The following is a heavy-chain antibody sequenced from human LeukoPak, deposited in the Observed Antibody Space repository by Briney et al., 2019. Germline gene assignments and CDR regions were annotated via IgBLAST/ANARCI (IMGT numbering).Heavy chain of an antibody. CDR2: ISWNRGGI. CDR3: AKGCSSTSCPDWFDP. Sequence: PGGSLRLSCVVSGISLSNYAMSWVRQAPGKGLEWVSGISWNRGGIGYADSVKGRFTISRDNAKNSLYLQMNSLRAEDTALYYCAKGCSSTSCPDWFDPWGQGTLVTVSS. D-gene: IGHD2-2*01. V-gene: IGHV3-9*01. CDR1: GISLSNYA. J-gene: IGHJ5*02.